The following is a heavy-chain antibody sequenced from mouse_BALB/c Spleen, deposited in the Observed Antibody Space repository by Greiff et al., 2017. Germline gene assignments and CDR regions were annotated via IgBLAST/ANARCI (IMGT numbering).Heavy chain of an antibody. D-gene: IGHD2-2*01. V-gene: IGHV5-6-5*01. CDR1: GFTFSSYA. CDR3: ARVWLRNWYFDV. J-gene: IGHJ1*01. CDR2: ISSGGST. Sequence: DVKLVESGGGLVKPGGSLKLSCAASGFTFSSYAMSWVRQTPEKRLEWVASISSGGSTYYPDSVKGRFTISRDNARNILYLQMSSLRSEDTAVYYCARVWLRNWYFDVWGAGTTVTVSS.